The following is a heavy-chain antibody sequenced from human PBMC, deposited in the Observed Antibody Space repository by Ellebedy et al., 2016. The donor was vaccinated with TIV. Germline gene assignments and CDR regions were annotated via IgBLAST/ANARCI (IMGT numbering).Heavy chain of an antibody. Sequence: MPSETLSLTCTVSGGSISSSSYYWGWIRQPPGKGLEWIGSIYYSGSTYYNPSLKSRVTISVDTSKNQFSLKLSSVTAADTAVYYCARRVGATASVQPYDYWGQGTLFTVSS. J-gene: IGHJ4*02. CDR3: ARRVGATASVQPYDY. CDR1: GGSISSSSYY. CDR2: IYYSGST. V-gene: IGHV4-39*01. D-gene: IGHD1-26*01.